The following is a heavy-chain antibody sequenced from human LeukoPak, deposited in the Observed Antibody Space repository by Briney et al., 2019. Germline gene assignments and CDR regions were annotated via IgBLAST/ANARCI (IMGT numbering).Heavy chain of an antibody. Sequence: ASVKVSCKASGYTFTGYYMHWVRQAPGQGLEWMGWINPNSGGTNFAQKFQGRVTMTRDTSISTAYMELSRLRSDDTAVYYCARSGYSYGYYYYYYMDVWGKGTTVTISS. D-gene: IGHD5-18*01. CDR2: INPNSGGT. V-gene: IGHV1-2*02. CDR3: ARSGYSYGYYYYYYMDV. CDR1: GYTFTGYY. J-gene: IGHJ6*03.